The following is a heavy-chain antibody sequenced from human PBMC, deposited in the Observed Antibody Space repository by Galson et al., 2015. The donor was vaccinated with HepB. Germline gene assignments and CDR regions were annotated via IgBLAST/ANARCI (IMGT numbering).Heavy chain of an antibody. Sequence: SVKVSCKASGYTFTSYGISWVRQAPGQGLEWMGCISAYNGYTKYAQKLQGRVTMTTDTSTSTAYMELRSLRSDDTAVYYCARNGYSGYDSDYYYSYGMDVWGQGTTVTDSS. CDR2: ISAYNGYT. V-gene: IGHV1-18*04. D-gene: IGHD5-12*01. CDR1: GYTFTSYG. J-gene: IGHJ6*02. CDR3: ARNGYSGYDSDYYYSYGMDV.